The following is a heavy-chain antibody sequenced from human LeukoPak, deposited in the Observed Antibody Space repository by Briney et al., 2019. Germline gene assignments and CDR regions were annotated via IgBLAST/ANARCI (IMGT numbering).Heavy chain of an antibody. J-gene: IGHJ4*02. CDR1: GFSLSTSGVD. CDR2: IYWDHDK. D-gene: IGHD3-10*01. V-gene: IGHV2-5*02. Sequence: SGPTLVKPTQTLTLTCTFSGFSLSTSGVDVGWIRQPPGKALEWLALIYWDHDKRYSPSLKTRLTITKDTSQNQVVLTMTNMDPVDTATYYCARLYCYGSGSYFYFDYWGQGTLVTVSS. CDR3: ARLYCYGSGSYFYFDY.